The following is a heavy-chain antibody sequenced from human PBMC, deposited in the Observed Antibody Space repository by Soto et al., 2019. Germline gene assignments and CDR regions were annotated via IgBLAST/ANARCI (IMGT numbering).Heavy chain of an antibody. D-gene: IGHD3-10*01. CDR2: IIPIFGTA. J-gene: IGHJ6*02. Sequence: GASVKVSCKASGGTFSSYAISWVRQAPGQGLEWMGGIIPIFGTANYAQKFQGRVTITADESTSTAYMELSSLRSEDTAVYYCARTWTSGSGSYYTPPRQNYYYYGMDVWGQGTTVTVSS. V-gene: IGHV1-69*13. CDR1: GGTFSSYA. CDR3: ARTWTSGSGSYYTPPRQNYYYYGMDV.